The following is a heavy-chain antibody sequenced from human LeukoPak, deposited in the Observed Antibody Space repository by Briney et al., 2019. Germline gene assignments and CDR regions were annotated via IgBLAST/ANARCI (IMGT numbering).Heavy chain of an antibody. J-gene: IGHJ4*02. V-gene: IGHV4-34*01. CDR1: GGSISSYY. Sequence: SETLSLTCTVSGGSISSYYWSWIRQPPGKGLEWIGEINHSGSTNYNPSLKSRVTISVDTSKNQFSLKLSSVTAADTAVYYCARALSYSSGWIDYWGQGTLVTVSS. CDR2: INHSGST. CDR3: ARALSYSSGWIDY. D-gene: IGHD6-19*01.